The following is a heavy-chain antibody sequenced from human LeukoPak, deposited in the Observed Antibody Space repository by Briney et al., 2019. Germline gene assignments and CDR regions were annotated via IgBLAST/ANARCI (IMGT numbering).Heavy chain of an antibody. CDR2: IYYSGST. CDR3: ARTTEGGYTYNYFYYYYMGV. Sequence: SETLSLTCTVSGGSISSYYWSWIRQPPGKGLEWIGYIYYSGSTNYNPSLKSRISISVDTSKNQFSLKLSSVTAADTAVYYCARTTEGGYTYNYFYYYYMGVWGKGTTVTISS. D-gene: IGHD5-18*01. V-gene: IGHV4-59*01. CDR1: GGSISSYY. J-gene: IGHJ6*03.